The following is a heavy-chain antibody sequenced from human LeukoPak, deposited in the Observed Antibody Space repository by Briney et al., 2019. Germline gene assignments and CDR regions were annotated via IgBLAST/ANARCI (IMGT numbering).Heavy chain of an antibody. CDR2: IYQSGST. J-gene: IGHJ4*02. V-gene: IGHV4-30-2*01. Sequence: SETLSLTCTVSGDSISSGGYYWSWIRQPPGKGLEWIGYIYQSGSTYYNPSLKSRVTISVDRSKNQFSLKLSSVTAADTAVYYCARDLSGDGYNLSGYWGQGTLVTVSS. CDR3: ARDLSGDGYNLSGY. CDR1: GDSISSGGYY. D-gene: IGHD5-24*01.